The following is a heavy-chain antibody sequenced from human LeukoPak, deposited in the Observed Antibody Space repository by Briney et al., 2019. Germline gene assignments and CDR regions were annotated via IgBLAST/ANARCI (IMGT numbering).Heavy chain of an antibody. CDR3: SRGEVGELAH. CDR2: ISQAGDT. V-gene: IGHV4-38-2*02. Sequence: SETLSLTCTVSGYSITRAYNWGWVRQSPGKGLEWIPSISQAGDTHYNPSLKSRVTISVDTSYNDLSLSLGSVTAPDTPVYFCSRGEVGELAHWGQRNPVTVSS. CDR1: GYSITRAYN. J-gene: IGHJ4*02. D-gene: IGHD3-16*01.